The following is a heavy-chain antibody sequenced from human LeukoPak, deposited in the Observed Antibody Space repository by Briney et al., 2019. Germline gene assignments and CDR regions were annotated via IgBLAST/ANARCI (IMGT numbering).Heavy chain of an antibody. D-gene: IGHD6-13*01. CDR3: ARALYSSSWHGGFDP. CDR2: ISYDGSNK. Sequence: PGGSLRLSCAASGFTFSSYAMHWVRQAPGKGLEWVAVISYDGSNKYYADSVKGRFTISRDNSKNTLYLQMNSLRAEDTAVYYCARALYSSSWHGGFDPWGQGTLVTVSS. V-gene: IGHV3-30-3*01. CDR1: GFTFSSYA. J-gene: IGHJ5*02.